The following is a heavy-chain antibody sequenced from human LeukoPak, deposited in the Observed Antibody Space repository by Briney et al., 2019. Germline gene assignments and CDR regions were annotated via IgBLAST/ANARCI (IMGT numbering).Heavy chain of an antibody. CDR3: ARDGLYCTSTNCYFDH. CDR1: GFTFSTYS. D-gene: IGHD2-2*01. Sequence: PGGSLRLSCTASGFTFSTYSMNWVRRAPGKGLEWVSFISSGSTDIYYTDSVKGRFSVSRDNAKNSLYLQMNSLRAEDTAVYYCARDGLYCTSTNCYFDHWGQGTLVTVSS. J-gene: IGHJ4*02. V-gene: IGHV3-21*01. CDR2: ISSGSTDI.